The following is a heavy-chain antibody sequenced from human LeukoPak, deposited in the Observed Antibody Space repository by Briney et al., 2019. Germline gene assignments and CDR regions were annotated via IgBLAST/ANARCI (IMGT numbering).Heavy chain of an antibody. CDR2: IKTDGSEK. CDR3: AKGAHGTTGEVDY. D-gene: IGHD3-16*01. V-gene: IGHV3-7*01. CDR1: GFTFSNYW. Sequence: PGGSLRLSCEGSGFTFSNYWMGWVRQAPGKGLQWVANIKTDGSEKYYADSVKGRFTISRDNSKNTLYLQMNSLRAEDTAVYYCAKGAHGTTGEVDYWGQGTLVTVSS. J-gene: IGHJ4*02.